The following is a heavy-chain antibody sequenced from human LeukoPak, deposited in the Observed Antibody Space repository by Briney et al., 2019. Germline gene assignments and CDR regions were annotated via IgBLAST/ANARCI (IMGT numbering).Heavy chain of an antibody. CDR2: IVVGSGNT. V-gene: IGHV1-58*02. CDR1: GFTFTSSA. D-gene: IGHD6-19*01. Sequence: SVKVSCKASGFTFTSSAMQWVRQARGQRLEWIGWIVVGSGNTNYAQKFQERVTITRDMSTSTAYMELSSLRSEDTAVYYRAAEFNRYSSGWYVFDYWGQGTLVTVSS. CDR3: AAEFNRYSSGWYVFDY. J-gene: IGHJ4*02.